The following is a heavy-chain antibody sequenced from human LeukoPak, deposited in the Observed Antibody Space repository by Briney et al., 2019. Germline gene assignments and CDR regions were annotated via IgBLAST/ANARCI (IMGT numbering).Heavy chain of an antibody. D-gene: IGHD2-15*01. V-gene: IGHV3-33*01. CDR3: ARVSYCSGGSCYYYYGMDV. CDR1: GFTFSSYG. CDR2: IWYDGSNK. J-gene: IGHJ6*02. Sequence: GGSLRLSCAASGFTFSSYGMHWVRQAPGKGLEWGAVIWYDGSNKYYADSVKGRFTISRDNSKNTLYLQMNSLRAEDTAVYYCARVSYCSGGSCYYYYGMDVWGQGTTVTVSS.